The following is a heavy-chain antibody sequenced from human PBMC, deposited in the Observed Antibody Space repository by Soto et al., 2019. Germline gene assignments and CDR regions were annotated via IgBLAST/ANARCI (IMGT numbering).Heavy chain of an antibody. CDR3: ARSVACYDFWSGCFWYYYYGMDV. Sequence: ASVKVSCKASGYTFTSYDINWVRQATGQGLEWMGWMSAHNGNTGYAQKLQGRVTMTTDTSTSTAYMELRSLRSDDTAVYYCARSVACYDFWSGCFWYYYYGMDVWGQGTTVTVSS. CDR2: MSAHNGNT. J-gene: IGHJ6*02. D-gene: IGHD3-3*01. V-gene: IGHV1-18*01. CDR1: GYTFTSYD.